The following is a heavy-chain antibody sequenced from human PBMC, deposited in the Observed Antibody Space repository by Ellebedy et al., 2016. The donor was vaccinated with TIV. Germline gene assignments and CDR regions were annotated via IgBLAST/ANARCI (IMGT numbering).Heavy chain of an antibody. Sequence: ASVKVSXKASGYTFPIYGISWVRQAPGQGLEWMGWISAHTGDTNYAQRLQGRVTMTTDTSTSTAFMYLRSLRSDDTAVYYCVFTGFSSTWPDYWGQGTLVTVAS. V-gene: IGHV1-18*01. D-gene: IGHD6-13*01. CDR1: GYTFPIYG. J-gene: IGHJ4*02. CDR3: VFTGFSSTWPDY. CDR2: ISAHTGDT.